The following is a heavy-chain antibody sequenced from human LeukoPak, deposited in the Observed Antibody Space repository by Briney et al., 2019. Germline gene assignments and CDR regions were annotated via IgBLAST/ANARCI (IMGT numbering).Heavy chain of an antibody. V-gene: IGHV4-59*11. J-gene: IGHJ3*02. Sequence: PSETLSLTCAVSADSFSSHYWTWIRQPPGKGLEWIGYISYIGSTNYNPSLKSRVTISIDTSKNQFSLKLSSVTAADTAVYYCARDLVTVTEGFDIRGQGTMVSVSS. CDR1: ADSFSSHY. D-gene: IGHD4-17*01. CDR3: ARDLVTVTEGFDI. CDR2: ISYIGST.